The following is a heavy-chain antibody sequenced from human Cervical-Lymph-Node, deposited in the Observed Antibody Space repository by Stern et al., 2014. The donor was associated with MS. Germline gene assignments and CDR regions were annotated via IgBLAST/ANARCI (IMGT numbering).Heavy chain of an antibody. CDR3: ATHRGRVTYYYGLDV. Sequence: VQLVESGAEVKKPGASVKVSCKVSGYTLTEMSMHWVRQAPGKGLEWMGGYDHQHGEPVYAQKSHGSITMAEDRSTDTAYMELTSLRSDDTAVYYCATHRGRVTYYYGLDVWGQGTTVTVSS. V-gene: IGHV1-24*01. D-gene: IGHD2-21*02. CDR2: YDHQHGEP. CDR1: GYTLTEMS. J-gene: IGHJ6*02.